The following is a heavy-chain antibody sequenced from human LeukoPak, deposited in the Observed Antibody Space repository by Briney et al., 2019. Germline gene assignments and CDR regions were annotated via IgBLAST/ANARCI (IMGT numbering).Heavy chain of an antibody. CDR1: GFTFSSYD. CDR3: ARGGSSGWVDY. CDR2: IGTAGDT. Sequence: GGSLRLSCAASGFTFSSYDMHWVRQATGKGLEWVSAIGTAGDTYCPGSVKGRFTISRENAKNSLYLQMNSLRAGDTAVYYCARGGSSGWVDYWGQGTLVTVSS. D-gene: IGHD6-19*01. J-gene: IGHJ4*02. V-gene: IGHV3-13*01.